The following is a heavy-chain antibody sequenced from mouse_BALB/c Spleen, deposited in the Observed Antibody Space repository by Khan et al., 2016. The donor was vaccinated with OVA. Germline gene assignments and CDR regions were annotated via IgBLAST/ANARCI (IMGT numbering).Heavy chain of an antibody. Sequence: QIQLVQSGPELKKPGETVKISCKASGYTFTNYRMNWMKQAPEKDLKWMGWINTYTGEPTYGDDFKGRFAFSLETPASTAYLQINNLKNEDMATXFCARETSYWYFDAWGAGTTVTVSS. D-gene: IGHD1-3*01. V-gene: IGHV9-1*02. CDR2: INTYTGEP. J-gene: IGHJ1*01. CDR3: ARETSYWYFDA. CDR1: GYTFTNYR.